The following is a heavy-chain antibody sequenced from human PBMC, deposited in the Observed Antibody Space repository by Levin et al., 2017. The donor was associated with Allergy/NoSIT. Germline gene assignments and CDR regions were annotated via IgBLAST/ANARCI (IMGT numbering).Heavy chain of an antibody. Sequence: GGSLRLSCAASGFTFDDYGMTWVRQAPGKGLEWVSVINWNGGSTGYADSVKGRFTISRDNAKNSLYLQMNSLRAEDTALDHCARTWGEGLYFFDYWGQGTLVTVSS. J-gene: IGHJ4*02. CDR2: INWNGGST. V-gene: IGHV3-20*01. CDR3: ARTWGEGLYFFDY. D-gene: IGHD3-10*01. CDR1: GFTFDDYG.